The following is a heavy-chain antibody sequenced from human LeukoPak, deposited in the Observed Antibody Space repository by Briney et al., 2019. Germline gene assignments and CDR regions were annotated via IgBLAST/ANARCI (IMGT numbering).Heavy chain of an antibody. CDR2: INPNSGGT. V-gene: IGHV1-2*02. Sequence: SVTVSCKSSGYTFTCYYLHWVRQPPGQGLEWVGWINPNSGGTNYAQKFQGRATMTRDTSITTAYMELSRLTSDDTAVYYCARGSNWGWNWFDPWGQGNLVTVSS. D-gene: IGHD7-27*01. CDR1: GYTFTCYY. CDR3: ARGSNWGWNWFDP. J-gene: IGHJ5*02.